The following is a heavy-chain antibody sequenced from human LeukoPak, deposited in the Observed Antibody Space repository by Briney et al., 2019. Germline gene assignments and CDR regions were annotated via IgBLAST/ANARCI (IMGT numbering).Heavy chain of an antibody. CDR3: ARQRATMVRGVIITAYYYYYYMDV. Sequence: PSETLSLTCTVSGGSISSSSYYWGWIRQPPGKGLEWIGSIYYSGSTYYNPSLKSRVTISVDTSKNQFSLKLSSVTAADTAVYYCARQRATMVRGVIITAYYYYYYMDVWGKGTTVTISS. J-gene: IGHJ6*03. D-gene: IGHD3-10*01. CDR1: GGSISSSSYY. V-gene: IGHV4-39*01. CDR2: IYYSGST.